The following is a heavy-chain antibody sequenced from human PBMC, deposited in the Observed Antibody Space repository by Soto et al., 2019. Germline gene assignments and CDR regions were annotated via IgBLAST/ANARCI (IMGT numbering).Heavy chain of an antibody. Sequence: EVPLVESGGGLVKPGGSLRLSCAASGFTFSSYNMNWVRQAPGKGLEWVSSISSSSSYIYYADSVKGRFTISRDNAKNSLYLQMNSLKAEDTAVYYCARDLWVMITFGGVIAPPPDYWGQGTLVTVSS. CDR2: ISSSSSYI. CDR3: ARDLWVMITFGGVIAPPPDY. V-gene: IGHV3-21*01. J-gene: IGHJ4*02. D-gene: IGHD3-16*02. CDR1: GFTFSSYN.